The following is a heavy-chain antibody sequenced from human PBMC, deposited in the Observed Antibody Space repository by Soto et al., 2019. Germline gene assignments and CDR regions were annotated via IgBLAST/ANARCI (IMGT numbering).Heavy chain of an antibody. V-gene: IGHV4-59*01. CDR2: IYYSGST. CDR1: GGSISSYY. J-gene: IGHJ5*02. D-gene: IGHD3-9*01. Sequence: QVQLQESGPGLVKPSETLSLTCTVSGGSISSYYWSWIRQPPGKGLEWIGYIYYSGSTNYNPSLKNRVTISVETSKNQFSLKLRYVNAADTAVYYCARDTPYYDILPGYYSEYNWFDPWGQGTLVTVSS. CDR3: ARDTPYYDILPGYYSEYNWFDP.